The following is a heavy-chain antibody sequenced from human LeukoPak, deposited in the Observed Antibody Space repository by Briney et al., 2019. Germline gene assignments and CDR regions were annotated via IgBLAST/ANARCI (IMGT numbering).Heavy chain of an antibody. V-gene: IGHV3-23*01. D-gene: IGHD3-10*01. CDR3: AKPRWFGADEFDP. CDR1: GFTFSNYW. J-gene: IGHJ5*02. CDR2: ISGSGGST. Sequence: GGSLRLSCEASGFTFSNYWMSWVRQAPGKGLEWVSAISGSGGSTYYADSVKGRFTISRDNSKNTLYLQMNSLRAEDTAVYYCAKPRWFGADEFDPWGQGTLVTVSS.